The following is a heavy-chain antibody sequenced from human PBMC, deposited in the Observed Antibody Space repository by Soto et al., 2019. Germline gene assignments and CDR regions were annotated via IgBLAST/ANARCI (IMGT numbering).Heavy chain of an antibody. J-gene: IGHJ5*02. CDR2: VFYSGST. V-gene: IGHV4-59*01. CDR1: GGSISSFY. CDR3: AKEFSDPNGCYGRWLDP. Sequence: VQLQESGPGLAKPSETLSLTCTVSGGSISSFYWSWIRQPPGKGLEWIGNVFYSGSTIYNPSLKSRATISVDTSKNQFPLKLSSVTAADTAVYYCAKEFSDPNGCYGRWLDPWGQGTLVTVSS. D-gene: IGHD2-15*01.